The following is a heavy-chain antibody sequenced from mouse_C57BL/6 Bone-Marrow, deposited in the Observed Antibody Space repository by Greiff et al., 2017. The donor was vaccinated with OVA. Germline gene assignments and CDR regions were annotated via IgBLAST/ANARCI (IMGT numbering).Heavy chain of an antibody. CDR2: ISDGGSYT. CDR3: AKTTVVATRYFDV. D-gene: IGHD1-1*01. J-gene: IGHJ1*03. V-gene: IGHV5-4*01. CDR1: GFTFSSYA. Sequence: EVHLVESGGGLVKPGGSLKLSCAASGFTFSSYAMSWVRQTPEKRLEWVATISDGGSYTYYPDNVKGRFTISRDNAKNNLYLQMSHLKSEDTAMDYCAKTTVVATRYFDVWGTGTTVTVSS.